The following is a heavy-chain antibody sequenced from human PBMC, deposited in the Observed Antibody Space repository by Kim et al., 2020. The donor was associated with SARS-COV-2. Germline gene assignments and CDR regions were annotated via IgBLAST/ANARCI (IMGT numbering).Heavy chain of an antibody. CDR1: GGSFSGYY. V-gene: IGHV4-34*01. Sequence: SETLSLTCAVYGGSFSGYYWSWIRQPPGKGLEWIGEINHSGSTNYNPSLKSRVTISVDTSKNQFSLKLSSVTAADTAVYYCARGGELLLWGLYNWFDPWGQGALVTVSS. J-gene: IGHJ5*02. CDR3: ARGGELLLWGLYNWFDP. D-gene: IGHD3-10*01. CDR2: INHSGST.